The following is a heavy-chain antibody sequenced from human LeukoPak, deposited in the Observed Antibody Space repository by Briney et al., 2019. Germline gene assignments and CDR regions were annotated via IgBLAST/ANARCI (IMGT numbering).Heavy chain of an antibody. J-gene: IGHJ4*02. CDR3: ARDGDVDTEAFDY. V-gene: IGHV3-23*01. CDR1: GFTFSSYA. D-gene: IGHD5-18*01. CDR2: ISGSRSYT. Sequence: GGSLRLSCAASGFTFSSYAMSWVRQAPGKGLEWVSAISGSRSYTYYADSVKGRFTISRDNSKNTLYLQMNSLRAEDTAVYYCARDGDVDTEAFDYWGQGTLVTVSS.